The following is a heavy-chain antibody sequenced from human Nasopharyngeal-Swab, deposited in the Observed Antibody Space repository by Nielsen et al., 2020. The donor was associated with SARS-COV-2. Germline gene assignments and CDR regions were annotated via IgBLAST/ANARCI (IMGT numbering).Heavy chain of an antibody. CDR1: GFTVSSNY. CDR2: IYSGGST. Sequence: GGSLRLSCAASGFTVSSNYMSWVRQAPGKGLEWVSVIYSGGSTYYADSVKGRFTISRDNSKNTLYLQMNSLRAEDTAVYYCTTADYYDSSGYYLSFDYWGQGTLVTVSS. D-gene: IGHD3-22*01. J-gene: IGHJ4*02. CDR3: TTADYYDSSGYYLSFDY. V-gene: IGHV3-53*01.